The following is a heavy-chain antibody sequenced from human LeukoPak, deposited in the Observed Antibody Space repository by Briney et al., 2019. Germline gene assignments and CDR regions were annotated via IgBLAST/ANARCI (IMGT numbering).Heavy chain of an antibody. V-gene: IGHV3-23*01. CDR2: LTGGSDNS. CDR1: GFTFSSYA. D-gene: IGHD1-1*01. CDR3: VRGWQQLGS. J-gene: IGHJ5*02. Sequence: GGSLRLSCAASGFTFSSYAMSWVRQTPGKGLEWVSSLTGGSDNSEHADSVKGRFSISRDNSKNTLYLQMNSLTAEDTAVYYCVRGWQQLGSWGRGTLVTVSS.